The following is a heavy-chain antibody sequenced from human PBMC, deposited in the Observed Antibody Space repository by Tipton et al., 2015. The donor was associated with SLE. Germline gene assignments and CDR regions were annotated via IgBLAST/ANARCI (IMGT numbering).Heavy chain of an antibody. Sequence: TLSLTCAVYGWSFSGYYWSWIRQTRGKRLEWIGSVFDTGYTAYNTSLEGRVSLSVDTSRNQFSLKLTPVTAADTAVYYCARSDGGYWGQGTQVTVSS. CDR2: VFDTGYT. D-gene: IGHD3-16*01. V-gene: IGHV4-34*12. CDR3: ARSDGGY. J-gene: IGHJ4*02. CDR1: GWSFSGYY.